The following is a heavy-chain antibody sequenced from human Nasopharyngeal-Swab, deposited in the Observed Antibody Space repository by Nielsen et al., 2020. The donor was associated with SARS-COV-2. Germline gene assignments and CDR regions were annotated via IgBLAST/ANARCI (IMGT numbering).Heavy chain of an antibody. Sequence: GESLKISCKGSGYSLSSYWIGWVRQMPGKGLEWMGIMYPRDSDTRYSPSFQGQVTISADKSISTAYLQWSSLKASDTAMYYCATAYNGNYYWDYWGQGTLVTVSS. D-gene: IGHD1-7*01. CDR3: ATAYNGNYYWDY. CDR2: MYPRDSDT. V-gene: IGHV5-51*01. CDR1: GYSLSSYW. J-gene: IGHJ4*02.